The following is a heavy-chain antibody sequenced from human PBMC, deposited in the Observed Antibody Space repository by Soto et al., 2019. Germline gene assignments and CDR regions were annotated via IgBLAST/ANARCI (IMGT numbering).Heavy chain of an antibody. D-gene: IGHD3-22*01. CDR3: ARGPRYYTDSTGYYRGFDL. V-gene: IGHV1-18*04. J-gene: IGHJ3*01. Sequence: QVQLVQSGGEVKKPGASVKVSCKASGYTLTTYGFTWVRQAPGQGLEWVGWISPNNDKTDYTQNFLGRVIMTTDISTTQSYMELRSLRSDDTDVYYCARGPRYYTDSTGYYRGFDLWGQGTMVTVSS. CDR1: GYTLTTYG. CDR2: ISPNNDKT.